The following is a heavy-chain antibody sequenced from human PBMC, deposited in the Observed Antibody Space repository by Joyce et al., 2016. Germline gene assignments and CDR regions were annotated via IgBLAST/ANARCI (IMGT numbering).Heavy chain of an antibody. CDR1: GFTFSNYW. Sequence: EVQLVESGGGLVQPGGSLRLSCVASGFTFSNYWMHWVRQAPGKGLVWVSRMNTDGSNTNYADSVKGRFTISRDNAKSTLYLQMNRLGAEDTAVYYCARGGGYTAFDYWGQGTLVTVSS. V-gene: IGHV3-74*01. D-gene: IGHD5-12*01. CDR3: ARGGGYTAFDY. CDR2: MNTDGSNT. J-gene: IGHJ4*02.